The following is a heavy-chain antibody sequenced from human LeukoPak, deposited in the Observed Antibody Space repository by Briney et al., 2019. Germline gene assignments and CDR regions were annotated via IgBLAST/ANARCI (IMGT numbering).Heavy chain of an antibody. D-gene: IGHD2-8*01. CDR3: ARRDHCTNGVCYKRDDY. Sequence: SETLSLTCTVSGGSISSYFWSWFRQPPGKGLEWIGYISYSGSTNYNPSLKSRVTISVDTSKNQFSLKLSSVTAADTAVYYCARRDHCTNGVCYKRDDYWGQGTLVTVSS. J-gene: IGHJ4*02. CDR2: ISYSGST. CDR1: GGSISSYF. V-gene: IGHV4-59*12.